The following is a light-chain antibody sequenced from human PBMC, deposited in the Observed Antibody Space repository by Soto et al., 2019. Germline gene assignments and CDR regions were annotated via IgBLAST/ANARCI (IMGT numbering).Light chain of an antibody. CDR2: DVS. Sequence: QSVLAQPASVSGSPGPSITISCTGTSSDIGGYNYVSWYQQHPDKAPKLIISDVSNRPSGVSNRFSGSKSGNTASLTICGLKAEDEADYYCSSYKSNRDVLFGGGTKLTVL. CDR3: SSYKSNRDVL. J-gene: IGLJ2*01. CDR1: SSDIGGYNY. V-gene: IGLV2-14*03.